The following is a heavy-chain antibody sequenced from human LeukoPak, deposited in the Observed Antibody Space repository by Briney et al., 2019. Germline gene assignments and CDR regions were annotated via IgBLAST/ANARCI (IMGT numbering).Heavy chain of an antibody. Sequence: PGGSLRLSCAASGFTFSSYAMSWVRQAPGKGLEWVSAISGSGGSTYYADSVKGRFTISRDNSKNTLYLQMNSLRAEDTAVYYCAKKAYSSGWYKGEDAFDIWGQGTMVTVSS. CDR1: GFTFSSYA. J-gene: IGHJ3*02. CDR2: ISGSGGST. D-gene: IGHD6-19*01. V-gene: IGHV3-23*01. CDR3: AKKAYSSGWYKGEDAFDI.